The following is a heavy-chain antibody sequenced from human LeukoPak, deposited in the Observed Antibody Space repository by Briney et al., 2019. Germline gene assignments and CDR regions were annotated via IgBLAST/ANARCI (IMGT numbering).Heavy chain of an antibody. Sequence: SETLSLTCSVSGGSIRSYYWSWIRQPPGKGLEWIGYINYSGSTNYNPSLKSRVTMSVDTSKNQFSLKVSSVTAADTAVYYCARGRRDGYNFEFDFWGQGTLVTVSS. CDR3: ARGRRDGYNFEFDF. V-gene: IGHV4-59*01. D-gene: IGHD5-24*01. J-gene: IGHJ4*02. CDR2: INYSGST. CDR1: GGSIRSYY.